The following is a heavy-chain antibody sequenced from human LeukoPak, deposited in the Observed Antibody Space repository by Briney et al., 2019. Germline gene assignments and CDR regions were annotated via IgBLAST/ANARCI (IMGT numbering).Heavy chain of an antibody. J-gene: IGHJ4*02. CDR3: ATLAGRQMVRETIPLHYFDY. CDR1: GYSFTSYW. CDR2: IYPGDSDT. D-gene: IGHD3-10*01. Sequence: GESLKISCKGSGYSFTSYWIGWVRQMPGKGLEWMGIIYPGDSDTRYSPSFQGQVTISADKSISTAYLQWSSLKASDTAMYYCATLAGRQMVRETIPLHYFDYWGQGTLVTVSS. V-gene: IGHV5-51*01.